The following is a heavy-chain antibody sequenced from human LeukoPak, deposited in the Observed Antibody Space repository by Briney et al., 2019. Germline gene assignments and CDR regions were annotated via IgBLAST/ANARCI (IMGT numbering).Heavy chain of an antibody. CDR1: GYTLTELS. D-gene: IGHD1-26*01. CDR3: ATSSKKWELRPLFDY. Sequence: ASVKVSCKVSGYTLTELSMHWVRQAPGKGLEWMGGFDPEDGETIYAQKFQGRVTMTEDTSTDTAYMELSSLRSEDTAVYYCATSSKKWELRPLFDYWGQGTLVTVSS. V-gene: IGHV1-24*01. J-gene: IGHJ4*02. CDR2: FDPEDGET.